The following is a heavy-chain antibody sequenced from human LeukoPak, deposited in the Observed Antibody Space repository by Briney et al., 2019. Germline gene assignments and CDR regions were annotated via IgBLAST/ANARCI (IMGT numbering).Heavy chain of an antibody. Sequence: GGSLRLSCAASGFTFDDYGMSWVRQAPGKGPEWVSGINWNGGSTGYADSVKGRFTISRDNAKNSLYLQMNSLRAEDTALYYCARNWFGEPMGYYFDYWGQGTLVTVSS. D-gene: IGHD3-10*01. J-gene: IGHJ4*02. CDR1: GFTFDDYG. CDR3: ARNWFGEPMGYYFDY. CDR2: INWNGGST. V-gene: IGHV3-20*04.